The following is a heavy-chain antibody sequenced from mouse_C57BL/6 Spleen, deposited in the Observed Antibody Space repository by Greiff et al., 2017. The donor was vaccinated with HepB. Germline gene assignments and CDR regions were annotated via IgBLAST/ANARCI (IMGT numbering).Heavy chain of an antibody. J-gene: IGHJ1*03. D-gene: IGHD2-1*01. CDR2: ISSGGSYT. V-gene: IGHV5-6*01. CDR3: ARHEDYGNYGGWYFDV. Sequence: ELKLVESGGDLVKPGGSLKLSCAASGFTFSSYGMSWVRQTPDKRLEWVATISSGGSYTYYPDSVKGRFTISRDNAKNTLYLQMSSLKSEDTAMYYCARHEDYGNYGGWYFDVWGTGTTVTVSS. CDR1: GFTFSSYG.